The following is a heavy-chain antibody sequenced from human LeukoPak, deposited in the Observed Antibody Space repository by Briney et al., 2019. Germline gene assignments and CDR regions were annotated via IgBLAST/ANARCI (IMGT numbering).Heavy chain of an antibody. Sequence: GRSLRLSCAASGFTFSSYGMHWVRQAPDKGLERVAVLWYDGSNKYYADSVKGRFTISRDNSKNTLYLQMNSLRAEDTAVYYCARIKAGYSSGLYYFDYWGQGTLVTVSS. V-gene: IGHV3-33*01. CDR2: LWYDGSNK. J-gene: IGHJ4*02. CDR1: GFTFSSYG. CDR3: ARIKAGYSSGLYYFDY. D-gene: IGHD6-19*01.